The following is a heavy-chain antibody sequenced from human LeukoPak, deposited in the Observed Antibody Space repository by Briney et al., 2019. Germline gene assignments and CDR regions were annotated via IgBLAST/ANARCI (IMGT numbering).Heavy chain of an antibody. J-gene: IGHJ4*02. D-gene: IGHD6-19*01. V-gene: IGHV3-7*01. CDR2: IKQDGSEK. Sequence: PGGSLRLSGAASGFTVSRNYMSWVRQAPGKGREWVANIKQDGSEKYYVDSVKGRFTISRDNAKNSLYLQMNSLRADDTAVYYCARLDASGLDYWGQGTLVTVSS. CDR1: GFTVSRNY. CDR3: ARLDASGLDY.